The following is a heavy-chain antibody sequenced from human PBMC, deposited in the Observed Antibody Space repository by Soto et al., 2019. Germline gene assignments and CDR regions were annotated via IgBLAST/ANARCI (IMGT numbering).Heavy chain of an antibody. CDR2: VYYRGNT. D-gene: IGHD6-13*01. Sequence: SETLSVTCTVSGGSISSSSYYWGWIRQPPGKGLEWIGSVYYRGNTYYNPSLKSRVTTSVDTSKNQFSLKLYSVTAADTALYYCAIHKDTSSRYLLPDYWGHGTLLTVS. J-gene: IGHJ4*01. CDR3: AIHKDTSSRYLLPDY. V-gene: IGHV4-39*01. CDR1: GGSISSSSYY.